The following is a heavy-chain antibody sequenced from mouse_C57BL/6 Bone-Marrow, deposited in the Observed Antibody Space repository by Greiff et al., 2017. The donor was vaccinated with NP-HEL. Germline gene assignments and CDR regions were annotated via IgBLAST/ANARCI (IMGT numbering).Heavy chain of an antibody. Sequence: VQLQQSGPELVKPGASVKISCKASGYAFSSSWMNWVKQRPGKGLEWIGRIYPGDGDTKYNGKFKGKATLTADKSSSTAYMQLSSLTSEDSAVYFCARKRDYYGSPFDYWGQGTTLTVSS. CDR2: IYPGDGDT. CDR3: ARKRDYYGSPFDY. V-gene: IGHV1-82*01. J-gene: IGHJ2*01. CDR1: GYAFSSSW. D-gene: IGHD1-1*01.